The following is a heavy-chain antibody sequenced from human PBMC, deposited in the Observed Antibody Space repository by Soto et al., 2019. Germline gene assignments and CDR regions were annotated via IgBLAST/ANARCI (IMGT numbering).Heavy chain of an antibody. CDR2: ISAYDGST. CDR1: GYTFTSYG. D-gene: IGHD1-1*01. Sequence: QVQQVQSGAEVKRPGASAKVSCKASGYTFTSYGFSWVRQAPGQGLEWMGWISAYDGSTNYAQKFQGRVTMTTDTXPSTAYMELKSLRSDDPAVYYCARHNPQWPNWFDPWGQGTLVTVSS. CDR3: ARHNPQWPNWFDP. J-gene: IGHJ5*02. V-gene: IGHV1-18*01.